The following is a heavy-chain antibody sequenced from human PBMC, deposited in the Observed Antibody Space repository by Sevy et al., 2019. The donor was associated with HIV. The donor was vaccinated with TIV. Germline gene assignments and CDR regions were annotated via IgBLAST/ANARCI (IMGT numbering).Heavy chain of an antibody. V-gene: IGHV1-24*01. Sequence: ASVKVSCKVSGYSVSDLSIHWMRQAPGKGLEWMGGYDPEDGETIYAQKFQGRVTMTEDTSTDTAYMELSSLRSEDMAVYYCATSPDYYDSSRDAFDIWGQGTMVTVSS. CDR2: YDPEDGET. J-gene: IGHJ3*02. CDR1: GYSVSDLS. D-gene: IGHD3-22*01. CDR3: ATSPDYYDSSRDAFDI.